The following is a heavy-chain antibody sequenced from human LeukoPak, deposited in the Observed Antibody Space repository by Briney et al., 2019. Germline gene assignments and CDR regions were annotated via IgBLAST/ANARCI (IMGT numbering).Heavy chain of an antibody. CDR2: ISYDGSNK. Sequence: GGSLRLSCAASGFTFSSYAMHWVRQAPGRGLEWVAVISYDGSNKYYADSVKGRFTISRDNSKNTLYLQMNSLRAEDTAVYYCARVVVPAATLYWFDPWGQGTLVTVSS. CDR3: ARVVVPAATLYWFDP. CDR1: GFTFSSYA. D-gene: IGHD2-2*01. J-gene: IGHJ5*02. V-gene: IGHV3-30-3*01.